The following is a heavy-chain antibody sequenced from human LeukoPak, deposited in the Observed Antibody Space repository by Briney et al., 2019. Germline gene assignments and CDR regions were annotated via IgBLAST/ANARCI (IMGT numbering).Heavy chain of an antibody. CDR1: EFTFSNFW. CDR2: TNRDGSEK. J-gene: IGHJ3*02. D-gene: IGHD1-26*01. CDR3: ARDSGSCRGCAFDI. Sequence: GGSLRLSCAASEFTFSNFWMSRVRQVPGKGLEWVANTNRDGSEKYYVVSVKGRVTISRDNAMNILYLQLNSLRVDDTAVYYCARDSGSCRGCAFDIWGQGTVVTVSS. V-gene: IGHV3-7*01.